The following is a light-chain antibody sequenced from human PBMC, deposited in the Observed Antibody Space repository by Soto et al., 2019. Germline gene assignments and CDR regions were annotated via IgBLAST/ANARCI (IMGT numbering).Light chain of an antibody. CDR3: QQYYIWPPGT. Sequence: EIVTTQSPSTLCRYTGERATLSCRASQSVSNNLAWYQQRPGQAPRLLIYGASTRATGVPARFSGSGSGTDVTLTTISLQYPDFFAYYCQQYYIWPPGTFGQGTKVDIK. V-gene: IGKV3-15*01. J-gene: IGKJ1*01. CDR1: QSVSNN. CDR2: GAS.